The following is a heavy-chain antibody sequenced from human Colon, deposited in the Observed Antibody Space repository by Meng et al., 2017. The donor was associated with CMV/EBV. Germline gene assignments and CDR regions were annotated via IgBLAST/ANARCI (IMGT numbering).Heavy chain of an antibody. CDR1: GFTFSNYA. J-gene: IGHJ4*02. Sequence: GGSLRLPCEGSGFTFSNYAMSWVRQAPGKGLEWLSVISGGGTTTYYADSVKGRFTISRDNSKNTVYLQMNSLEAEDTALYYCAKGREYIDFWSGFTWGQGTLVTVSS. V-gene: IGHV3-23*01. CDR3: AKGREYIDFWSGFT. CDR2: ISGGGTTT. D-gene: IGHD3-3*01.